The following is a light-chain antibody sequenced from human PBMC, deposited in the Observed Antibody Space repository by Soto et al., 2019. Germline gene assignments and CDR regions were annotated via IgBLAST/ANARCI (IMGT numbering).Light chain of an antibody. CDR1: QSVSSY. CDR2: DAS. CDR3: QKRSNGSRT. Sequence: EIVLTQSPATLSLSQGERATLSCRASQSVSSYLAWSQQKPGQAPRLLIYDASTRATGIPARFSGSGSATHFPPTTRTLEPEDFAVYFCQKRSNGSRTCAQVTKV. V-gene: IGKV3-11*01. J-gene: IGKJ1*01.